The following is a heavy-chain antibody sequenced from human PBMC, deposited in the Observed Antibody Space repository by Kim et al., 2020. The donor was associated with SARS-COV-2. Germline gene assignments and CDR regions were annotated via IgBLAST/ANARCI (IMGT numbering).Heavy chain of an antibody. Sequence: GGSLRLSCAASGFTFSTYAMHWVRQAPGKGLEWVGIIWVDGINKYYADSVKGRFTISRDNYKNTLYLQMNSLRAEDTAVYYCARDAATGGYFDYCGQGTLVTVSS. CDR1: GFTFSTYA. V-gene: IGHV3-33*01. CDR3: ARDAATGGYFDY. D-gene: IGHD6-25*01. J-gene: IGHJ4*02. CDR2: IWVDGINK.